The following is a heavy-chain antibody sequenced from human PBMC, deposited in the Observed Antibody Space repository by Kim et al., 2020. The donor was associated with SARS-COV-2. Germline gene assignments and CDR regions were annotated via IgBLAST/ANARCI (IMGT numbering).Heavy chain of an antibody. CDR2: IRTAGDT. CDR3: ARGIAVAGPTCMHV. J-gene: IGHJ6*02. CDR1: GFTFSSYD. V-gene: IGHV3-13*01. Sequence: GGSLRLSCAASGFTFSSYDMHWVRKATGKGLEWVSTIRTAGDTYYPGSVKGRFTISRENAKNSLYLQMNSMRAGNTAVYYCARGIAVAGPTCMHVWGHGTTGTVS. D-gene: IGHD6-19*01.